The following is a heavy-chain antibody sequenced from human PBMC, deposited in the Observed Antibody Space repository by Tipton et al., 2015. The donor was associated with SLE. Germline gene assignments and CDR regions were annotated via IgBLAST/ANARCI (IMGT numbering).Heavy chain of an antibody. CDR3: VRRTSDAFDI. CDR2: TYYSGST. Sequence: TLSLTCTVSGGSVSSTTYYWGWIRQPPAKGLEWIGITYYSGSTYYNPSLKSRVTISVDTSRNQFSLKLNSVTAADTAMYYCVRRTSDAFDIWGQGTMVTVSS. D-gene: IGHD1-14*01. CDR1: GGSVSSTTYY. V-gene: IGHV4-39*01. J-gene: IGHJ3*02.